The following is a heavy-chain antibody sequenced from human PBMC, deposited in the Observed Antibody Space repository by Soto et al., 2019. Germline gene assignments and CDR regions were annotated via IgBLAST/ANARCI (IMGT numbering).Heavy chain of an antibody. V-gene: IGHV3-7*01. Sequence: GGSLRLSCAASRFTFSSYWMSWVRQAPGKGLEWVANIKQDGSEKYYVDSVKGRFTISRDNGKNSLYLQMNSPRAEDTAVYYCAREGIVVVPATKRLDSWGQGTLVTVSS. CDR3: AREGIVVVPATKRLDS. CDR2: IKQDGSEK. J-gene: IGHJ4*02. D-gene: IGHD2-2*01. CDR1: RFTFSSYW.